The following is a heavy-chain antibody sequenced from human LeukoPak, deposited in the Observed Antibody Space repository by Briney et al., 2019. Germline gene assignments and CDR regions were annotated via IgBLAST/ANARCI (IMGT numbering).Heavy chain of an antibody. V-gene: IGHV3-23*01. CDR3: ASRTWTGAGCYAFDI. D-gene: IGHD3/OR15-3a*01. CDR1: GFTFTNYA. J-gene: IGHJ3*02. CDR2: GGSGGGT. Sequence: PGGSLRLSCAASGFTFTNYAVSWVRQAPGKGLEWVSAGGSGGGTYYADSVKGRFTISRDNSGNTLSLQMNSLRVEDTAVYFCASRTWTGAGCYAFDIWGQGTMVTVSS.